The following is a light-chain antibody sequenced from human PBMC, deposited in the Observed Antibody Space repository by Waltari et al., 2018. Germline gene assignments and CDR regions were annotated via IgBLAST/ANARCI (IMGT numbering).Light chain of an antibody. CDR1: STTITNY. J-gene: IGLJ3*02. CDR2: KDY. V-gene: IGLV1-47*01. CDR3: ATWDDSLNGWV. Sequence: QSVLTQPPSASGAPGQEVSISCSGGSTTITNYVFWYQQCPGTAPQLIVYKDYERPSGVPDRFSASKSGTSASLAISGLRSDDEADYYCATWDDSLNGWVFGGGTKLTVL.